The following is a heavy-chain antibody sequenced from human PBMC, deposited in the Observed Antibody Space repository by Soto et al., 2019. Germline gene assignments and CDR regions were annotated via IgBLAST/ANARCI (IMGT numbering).Heavy chain of an antibody. CDR2: ISGSGGST. Sequence: EVQLLLASGGGLVQPGGSLGLSCAASGFTFSSYAMSWVRQAPGKGLEWVSGISGSGGSTYYADSVKGRFTISRDNSRDTLYLQINSLGAEDTAVYYCAKESYSGGPSDYWGQGTLVTVSS. CDR1: GFTFSSYA. J-gene: IGHJ4*02. CDR3: AKESYSGGPSDY. V-gene: IGHV3-23*01. D-gene: IGHD6-19*01.